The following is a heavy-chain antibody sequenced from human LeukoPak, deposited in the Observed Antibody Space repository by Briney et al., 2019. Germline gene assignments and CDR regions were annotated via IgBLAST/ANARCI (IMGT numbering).Heavy chain of an antibody. J-gene: IGHJ4*02. CDR1: GGSISSYY. V-gene: IGHV4-59*08. CDR3: ARYGNVPSAHFDY. CDR2: IYYSGST. Sequence: PSETLSLTCTVSGGSISSYYWSWIRQPPGKGLEWIGYIYYSGSTNYNPSLESRVTISVDTSKNQFSLKLTPATAADTAVYFCARYGNVPSAHFDYWGQGTLVTVSS. D-gene: IGHD2-2*01.